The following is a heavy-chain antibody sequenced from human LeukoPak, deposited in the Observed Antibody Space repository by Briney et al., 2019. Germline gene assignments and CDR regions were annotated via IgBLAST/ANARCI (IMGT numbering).Heavy chain of an antibody. D-gene: IGHD2-15*01. J-gene: IGHJ4*02. CDR2: TKPDGSAE. CDR1: GFSFRNYW. CDR3: ARDGGLHTNFDY. V-gene: IGHV3-7*01. Sequence: RGSLRLSCAASGFSFRNYWMGWVRQAPGKGLEWVANTKPDGSAEYYADSVRGRFTAFRDNANNLLYLQMNRLRAEDTAVYYCARDGGLHTNFDYWGQGTLLTVSS.